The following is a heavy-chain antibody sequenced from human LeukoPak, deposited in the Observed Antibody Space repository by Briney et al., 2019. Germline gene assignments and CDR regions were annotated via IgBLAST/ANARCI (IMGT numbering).Heavy chain of an antibody. CDR2: ISSSSSYI. D-gene: IGHD1-14*01. J-gene: IGHJ4*02. CDR1: GFTSSSYS. Sequence: GGSLRLSCAASGFTSSSYSMNWVRQAPGKGLEWVSSISSSSSYIYYADSVKGRFTISRDNAKNSLYLQMNSLRAEDTAVYYCARTHNRGGLFDYWGQGTLVTVSS. CDR3: ARTHNRGGLFDY. V-gene: IGHV3-21*01.